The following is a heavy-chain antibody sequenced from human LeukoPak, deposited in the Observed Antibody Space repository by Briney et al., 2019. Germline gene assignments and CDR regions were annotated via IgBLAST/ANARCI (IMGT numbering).Heavy chain of an antibody. CDR2: IYPGDSDT. CDR3: ARHAGIAAPGPDY. Sequence: GESLKISCKGSGYSFTNYWIGWVRQMPGKGLEWMGIIYPGDSDTRYSPSFQGQVTISADKSISTAYLQWTSLKASDTAMFYCARHAGIAAPGPDYWGQGTLVTGSS. CDR1: GYSFTNYW. D-gene: IGHD6-13*01. J-gene: IGHJ4*02. V-gene: IGHV5-51*01.